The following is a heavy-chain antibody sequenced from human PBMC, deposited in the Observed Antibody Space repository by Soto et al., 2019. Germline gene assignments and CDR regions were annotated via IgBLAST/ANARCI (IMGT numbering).Heavy chain of an antibody. J-gene: IGHJ4*02. CDR1: GGSISSYY. CDR2: IYYSGST. Sequence: SETLSLTCTVSGGSISSYYWSWIRQPPGKGLEWIGYIYYSGSTNYNPSLKSRVTISVDTSKNQFSLKLSSVTAADTAVYYCARAYFFSSGWFYFDYWGQGTLVTVSS. CDR3: ARAYFFSSGWFYFDY. V-gene: IGHV4-59*01. D-gene: IGHD6-19*01.